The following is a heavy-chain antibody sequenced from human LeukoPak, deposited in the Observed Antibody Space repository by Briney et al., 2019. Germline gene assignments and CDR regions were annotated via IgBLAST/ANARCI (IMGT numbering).Heavy chain of an antibody. J-gene: IGHJ4*02. D-gene: IGHD6-19*01. CDR3: ARRVADPGVSDY. V-gene: IGHV4-39*01. Sequence: PSETLSLTCTGSGGSISSSSYYWGWIRQPPGKGLEWIGTIYYSGSTYYNPSLKSRITISVDTSKNQFSLKLSSVTAADTAVYYCARRVADPGVSDYWGQGTLVTVSS. CDR2: IYYSGST. CDR1: GGSISSSSYY.